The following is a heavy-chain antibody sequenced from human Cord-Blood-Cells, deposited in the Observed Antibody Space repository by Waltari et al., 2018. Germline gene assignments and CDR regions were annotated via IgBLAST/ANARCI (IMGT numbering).Heavy chain of an antibody. J-gene: IGHJ5*02. CDR3: ARDSSGWYSFSWFDP. Sequence: EVQLVESGGGLVQPGGSLRLSCAASGFTFSSYEMNWVRQAPGKGLEWVSYISSSGSTIDYADAVKGRFTISRDNAKNSLYLQMNSLRAEDTAVYYCARDSSGWYSFSWFDPWGQGTLVTVSS. CDR1: GFTFSSYE. V-gene: IGHV3-48*03. D-gene: IGHD6-19*01. CDR2: ISSSGSTI.